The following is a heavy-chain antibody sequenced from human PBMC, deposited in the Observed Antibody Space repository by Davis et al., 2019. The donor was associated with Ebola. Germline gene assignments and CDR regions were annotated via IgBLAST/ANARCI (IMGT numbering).Heavy chain of an antibody. CDR1: GFTFTNYY. Sequence: GESLKISCAASGFTFTNYYMSWVRQAPGKGLEWVANINQDAREKYYVDSVKGRFTISRDNAKNSLYLQMNSLRAEDTAVYYCAREYCSGGSCYFPGGLFSAPIGVYFDYWGQGTLVTVSS. J-gene: IGHJ4*02. CDR2: INQDAREK. CDR3: AREYCSGGSCYFPGGLFSAPIGVYFDY. D-gene: IGHD2-15*01. V-gene: IGHV3-7*01.